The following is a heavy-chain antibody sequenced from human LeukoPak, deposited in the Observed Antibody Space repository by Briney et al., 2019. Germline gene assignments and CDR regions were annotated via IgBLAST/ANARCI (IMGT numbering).Heavy chain of an antibody. J-gene: IGHJ4*02. CDR2: ISDSGGST. CDR1: GFTFSSYG. CDR3: AKDVDYYDSSGYYHYYFDY. D-gene: IGHD3-22*01. V-gene: IGHV3-23*01. Sequence: GRSLRLSCAASGFTFSSYGMHWVRQAPGKGLEWVSAISDSGGSTYYADSVKGRFTISRDNSKNTLYLQMNSLRAEDTAVYYCAKDVDYYDSSGYYHYYFDYWGQGTLVTVSS.